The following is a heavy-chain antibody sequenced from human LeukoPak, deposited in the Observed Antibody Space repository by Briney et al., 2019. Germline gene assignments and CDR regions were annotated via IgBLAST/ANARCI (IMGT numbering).Heavy chain of an antibody. Sequence: GGSLRLSCAASGFTFDDYAMHWVRQAPGKGLEWVSGISWNSGSIGYADSVKGRFTISRDNAKNSLYLQMNSLRVEDTAVYYCVLYDSSVNNAFDIWGQGTMVTVSS. J-gene: IGHJ3*02. D-gene: IGHD3-22*01. CDR2: ISWNSGSI. V-gene: IGHV3-9*01. CDR3: VLYDSSVNNAFDI. CDR1: GFTFDDYA.